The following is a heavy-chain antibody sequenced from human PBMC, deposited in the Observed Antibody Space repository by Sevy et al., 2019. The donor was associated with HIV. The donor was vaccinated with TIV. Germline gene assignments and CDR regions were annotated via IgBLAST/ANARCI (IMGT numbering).Heavy chain of an antibody. CDR1: GGSISSGDYY. Sequence: SETLSLTCTVSGGSISSGDYYWSWIRQPPGKALEWIGYIYYSGSTYYNPSLKSRVTISVDTSKNQFSLKLRSVTAADTAVYYCARVLVVAPNAGGFDYWGQGTLVTVSS. CDR3: ARVLVVAPNAGGFDY. D-gene: IGHD2-15*01. CDR2: IYYSGST. V-gene: IGHV4-30-4*01. J-gene: IGHJ4*02.